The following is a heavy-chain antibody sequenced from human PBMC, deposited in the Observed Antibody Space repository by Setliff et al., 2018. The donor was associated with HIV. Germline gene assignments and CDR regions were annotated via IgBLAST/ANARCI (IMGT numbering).Heavy chain of an antibody. J-gene: IGHJ4*02. V-gene: IGHV4-59*12. CDR3: ARANFWSGYYGY. CDR2: IYYSGST. Sequence: PSETLSLTCTVSGGSISSYYWGWIRQPPGMGLEWIGSIYYSGSTNYNPSLKSRVTISVDTSKNQFSLKLSSVTAADTAVYYCARANFWSGYYGYWGQGTLVTVSS. CDR1: GGSISSYY. D-gene: IGHD3-3*01.